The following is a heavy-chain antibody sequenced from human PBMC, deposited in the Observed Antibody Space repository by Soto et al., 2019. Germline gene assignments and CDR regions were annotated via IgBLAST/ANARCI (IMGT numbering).Heavy chain of an antibody. Sequence: PSETLSLTCTVSGGSISSYYWSWIRQPPGKGLEWIGYIYYSGSTNYNPSLKSRVTISVDTSKNQFSLKLSSVTAADTAVYYCARANYDFWSGYYKIDQYYFDYWGQGTLVTVSS. D-gene: IGHD3-3*01. CDR1: GGSISSYY. CDR3: ARANYDFWSGYYKIDQYYFDY. V-gene: IGHV4-59*01. J-gene: IGHJ4*02. CDR2: IYYSGST.